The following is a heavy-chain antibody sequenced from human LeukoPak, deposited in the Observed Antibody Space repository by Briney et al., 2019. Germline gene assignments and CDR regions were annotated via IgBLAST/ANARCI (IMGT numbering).Heavy chain of an antibody. CDR1: GYTFTGYY. CDR3: ARPYSRGSYWYFDL. CDR2: INPNSGGT. V-gene: IGHV1-2*06. D-gene: IGHD6-19*01. Sequence: GASVKVSCKASGYTFTGYYMHWVRQAPGQGLEWMGRINPNSGGTNYAQNFQGRVTMTRDTSISTAYMELSRLRSDDTAVYYCARPYSRGSYWYFDLWGRGTLVTVSS. J-gene: IGHJ2*01.